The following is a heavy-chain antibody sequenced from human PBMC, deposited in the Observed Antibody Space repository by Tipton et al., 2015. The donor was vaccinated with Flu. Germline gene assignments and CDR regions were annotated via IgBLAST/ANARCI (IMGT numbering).Heavy chain of an antibody. CDR3: ARGPYYDFWSGYYLSPWFDP. Sequence: TLSLTCTVSGGSISSYYWSWIRQPPGKGLEWIGYIYYSGSTNYNPSLKSRVTISVDTSKNQFSLKLSSVTAADTAVYYCARGPYYDFWSGYYLSPWFDPWGQGTLVTVSS. CDR2: IYYSGST. D-gene: IGHD3-3*01. J-gene: IGHJ5*02. V-gene: IGHV4-59*01. CDR1: GGSISSYY.